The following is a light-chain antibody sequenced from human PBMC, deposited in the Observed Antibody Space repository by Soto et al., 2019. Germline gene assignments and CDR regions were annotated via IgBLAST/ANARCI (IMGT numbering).Light chain of an antibody. J-gene: IGKJ1*01. CDR1: HSVRSS. CDR2: GAS. CDR3: QQYNEWPET. V-gene: IGKV3-15*01. Sequence: EIVMTQSPATLSVSPGERATLSCRASHSVRSSFAWYQQKPGQAPRLLLLGASSRATAIPGRFSRSGAGTAFTLIISSLQSEDFAVYYCQQYNEWPETFGHGTRVEI.